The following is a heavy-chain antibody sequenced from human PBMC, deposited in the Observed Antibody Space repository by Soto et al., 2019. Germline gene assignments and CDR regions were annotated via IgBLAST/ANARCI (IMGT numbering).Heavy chain of an antibody. CDR2: IIPIFGTA. CDR3: ATKKGPYDFWSGHYTRRDYYYGMDV. J-gene: IGHJ6*02. D-gene: IGHD3-3*01. CDR1: GGTFSSYA. Sequence: SVKVSCKASGGTFSSYAISWVRQAPGQGLEWMGGIIPIFGTANYAQKFQGRVTITADESTSTAYMELSSLRSEDTAVYYCATKKGPYDFWSGHYTRRDYYYGMDVWGQGATVTVSS. V-gene: IGHV1-69*13.